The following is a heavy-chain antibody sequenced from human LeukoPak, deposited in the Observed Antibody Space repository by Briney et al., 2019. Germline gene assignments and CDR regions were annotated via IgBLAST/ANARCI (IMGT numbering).Heavy chain of an antibody. CDR2: INPNSGGT. Sequence: ASVKVSCKASGYTFTGYYMHWVRQAPGQELEWMGRINPNSGGTNYAQKFQGRVTMTRDTSISTAYMELSRLRSDDTAVYYCARGLPAGSYYYYYMDVWGKGTTVTISS. D-gene: IGHD2-2*01. CDR1: GYTFTGYY. CDR3: ARGLPAGSYYYYYMDV. V-gene: IGHV1-2*06. J-gene: IGHJ6*03.